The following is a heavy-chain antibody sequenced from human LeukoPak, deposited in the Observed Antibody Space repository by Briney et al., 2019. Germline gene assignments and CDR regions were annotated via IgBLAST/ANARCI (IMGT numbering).Heavy chain of an antibody. Sequence: KPSETLSLTCAVSGGSISSGSYSWSWIRQPPGKGLEWIGYLFYTGSTYYNPSLKSRVTISVDTSKNQFSLKLSSVTAADTAVYYCARGGYYGSGNDFRFDPWGQGTLVTVSS. J-gene: IGHJ5*02. D-gene: IGHD3-10*01. CDR1: GGSISSGSYS. CDR3: ARGGYYGSGNDFRFDP. CDR2: LFYTGST. V-gene: IGHV4-30-4*07.